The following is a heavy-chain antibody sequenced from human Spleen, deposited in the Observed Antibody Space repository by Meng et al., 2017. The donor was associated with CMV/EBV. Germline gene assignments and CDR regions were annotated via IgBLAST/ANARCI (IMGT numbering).Heavy chain of an antibody. V-gene: IGHV3-7*01. J-gene: IGHJ4*02. CDR3: ARLVGPQRYFDY. D-gene: IGHD1-26*01. Sequence: ETLSLTCAASGFTFSTYWMSWVRQAPGKGLEWVANIKEDGSEKYYVDSVKGRFTISRDNAKKSLYLQMNSLRAEDTAVYYCARLVGPQRYFDYWGQGTLVTVSS. CDR2: IKEDGSEK. CDR1: GFTFSTYW.